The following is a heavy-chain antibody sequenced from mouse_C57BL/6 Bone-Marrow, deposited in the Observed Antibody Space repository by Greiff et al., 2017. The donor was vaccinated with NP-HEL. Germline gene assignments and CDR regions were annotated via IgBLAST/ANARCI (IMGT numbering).Heavy chain of an antibody. J-gene: IGHJ3*01. CDR3: KIGPPWFAY. CDR1: GYTFTDYE. CDR2: IDPETGGT. Sequence: VQLQQSGAELVRPGASVTLSCKASGYTFTDYEMHWVKQTPVHGLEWIGAIDPETGGTAYNQKIKGKAILTADKSSSTAYMELGSLTSEDSAVLFCKIGPPWFAYWGQGTLVTVSS. V-gene: IGHV1-15*01.